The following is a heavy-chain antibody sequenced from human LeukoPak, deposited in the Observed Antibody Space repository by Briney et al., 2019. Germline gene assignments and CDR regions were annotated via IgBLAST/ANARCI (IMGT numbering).Heavy chain of an antibody. CDR1: GFTLSSYW. CDR2: IKEEGSET. Sequence: PGGSLTLSCAASGFTLSSYWMSWVRQAPGKGLEWVANIKEEGSETYYVDSVKGRFTISRDNAKNSLYLHMNSLTAEDTAMYYCARDWVAGVPFDAFDIWGQGTMVSVSS. D-gene: IGHD3-10*01. CDR3: ARDWVAGVPFDAFDI. J-gene: IGHJ3*02. V-gene: IGHV3-7*03.